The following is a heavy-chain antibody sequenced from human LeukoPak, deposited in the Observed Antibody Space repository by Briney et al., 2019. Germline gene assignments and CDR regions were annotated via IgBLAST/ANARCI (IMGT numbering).Heavy chain of an antibody. Sequence: AEPLSLTCAVSGGSISSYYWTWLRQPAGKGLEWIGRIYTSGSTNYSPSLKSRVTMSVGTSKNQFSLKLNAVTAADTAVYYCARDSSSTYDYYMDVWGKGTTVTASS. V-gene: IGHV4-4*07. D-gene: IGHD2-2*01. J-gene: IGHJ6*03. CDR2: IYTSGST. CDR3: ARDSSSTYDYYMDV. CDR1: GGSISSYY.